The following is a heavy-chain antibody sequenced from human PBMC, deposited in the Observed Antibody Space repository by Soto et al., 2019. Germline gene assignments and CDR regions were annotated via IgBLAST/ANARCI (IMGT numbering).Heavy chain of an antibody. Sequence: GASVKVSCKASGYTFTDSYIHWVRQALGKGLEWMGWISPSSGAPQYAQKFQGWVTVTRDTSTSTVYLDVSRLKSDGSAVYYCARELYDNGPSGLDVWGQGTTVTVSS. V-gene: IGHV1-2*04. CDR3: ARELYDNGPSGLDV. D-gene: IGHD3-22*01. CDR1: GYTFTDSY. CDR2: ISPSSGAP. J-gene: IGHJ6*02.